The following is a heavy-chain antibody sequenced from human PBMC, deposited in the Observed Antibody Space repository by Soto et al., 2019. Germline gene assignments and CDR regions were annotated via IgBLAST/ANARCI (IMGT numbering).Heavy chain of an antibody. D-gene: IGHD1-20*01. J-gene: IGHJ5*01. Sequence: ASVKVSCKVSGYTLTELSMHWVRQAPGKGLEWMGGFDPEDGETIYAQKFQGRVTMTEDTSTDTAYMELSSLRSEDTAAYYCATVPARITGTTAIWLDSWGQGTLVTVSS. CDR1: GYTLTELS. V-gene: IGHV1-24*01. CDR2: FDPEDGET. CDR3: ATVPARITGTTAIWLDS.